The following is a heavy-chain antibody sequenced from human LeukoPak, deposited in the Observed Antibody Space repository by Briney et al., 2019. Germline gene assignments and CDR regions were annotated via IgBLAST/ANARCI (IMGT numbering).Heavy chain of an antibody. J-gene: IGHJ4*02. D-gene: IGHD5-12*01. Sequence: GGSLRLSCAASQFSVSTSYMSWVRQAPGTGLEWVSVMYSGGSSYNADSVKGRFTISRDNSKNTLYLQMDSLRVEDTAVYYCAKAIRPTRLDYWGQGTLVTVSS. CDR1: QFSVSTSY. CDR3: AKAIRPTRLDY. CDR2: MYSGGSS. V-gene: IGHV3-53*01.